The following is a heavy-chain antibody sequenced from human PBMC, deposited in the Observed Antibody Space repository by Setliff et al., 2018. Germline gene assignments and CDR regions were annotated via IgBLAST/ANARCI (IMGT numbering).Heavy chain of an antibody. D-gene: IGHD6-6*01. V-gene: IGHV1-69*05. CDR1: GGTFSSYG. CDR2: TIPMFGTT. J-gene: IGHJ6*03. CDR3: VREGVHSRSSTDYRYYMDV. Sequence: SVKVSCKASGGTFSSYGISWARQAPGQGLEWMGGTIPMFGTTNYARKFQGRVTIITDESTSTAYMQLSSLGSEDTAVYYCVREGVHSRSSTDYRYYMDVWGKGTTVTVSS.